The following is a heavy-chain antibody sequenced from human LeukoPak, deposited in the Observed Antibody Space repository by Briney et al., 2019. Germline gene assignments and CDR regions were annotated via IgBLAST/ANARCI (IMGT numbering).Heavy chain of an antibody. CDR2: ISGSSTI. V-gene: IGHV3-48*02. D-gene: IGHD3-22*01. Sequence: GGSLRLSCAASGFTFSGYSMNWVRQAPGKGLEWVSYISGSSTIYYADSVKGRFTISRDNAKNSLYLQMNSLRDEDTAVYYCARTRSYYDSSGFDYWGQGTLVTVSS. J-gene: IGHJ4*02. CDR3: ARTRSYYDSSGFDY. CDR1: GFTFSGYS.